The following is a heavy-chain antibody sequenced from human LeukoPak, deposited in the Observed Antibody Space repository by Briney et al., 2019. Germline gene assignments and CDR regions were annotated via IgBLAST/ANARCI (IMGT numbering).Heavy chain of an antibody. Sequence: GGSLRLSCAASGFTFSIYSMSSVRQAPGEWLECLSSISGICGSTYYADCVEGPFSISRNNSKNILYLQMNSLRAEDTAVYYCANDFWSGYFGFGYWGQGTLVTVSS. CDR1: GFTFSIYS. CDR2: ISGICGST. CDR3: ANDFWSGYFGFGY. V-gene: IGHV3-23*01. J-gene: IGHJ4*02. D-gene: IGHD3-3*01.